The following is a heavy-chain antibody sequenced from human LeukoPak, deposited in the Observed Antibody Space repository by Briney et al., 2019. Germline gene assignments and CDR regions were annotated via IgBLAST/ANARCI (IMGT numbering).Heavy chain of an antibody. V-gene: IGHV3-48*04. CDR2: ISSSSSTI. J-gene: IGHJ6*03. D-gene: IGHD5-18*01. Sequence: GGSLRLSCAASGFTFSSYSMNWVRQAPGKGLGWVSYISSSSSTIYYADSVKGRFTISRDNAKNSLYLQMNSLRAEDTAVYYCARGGYSYAIHKSYYYYYYMDVWGKGTTVTVSS. CDR3: ARGGYSYAIHKSYYYYYYMDV. CDR1: GFTFSSYS.